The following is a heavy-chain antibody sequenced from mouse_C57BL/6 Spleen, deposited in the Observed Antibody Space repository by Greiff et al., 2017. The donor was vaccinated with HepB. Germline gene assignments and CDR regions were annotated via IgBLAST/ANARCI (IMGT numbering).Heavy chain of an antibody. D-gene: IGHD2-4*01. J-gene: IGHJ3*01. Sequence: EVKLVESGGGLVQPGGSLSLSCAASGFTFTDYYMSWVRQPPGKALEWLGFIRNKANGYTTEYSASVKGRFTISRDNSQSILYLQMNALRAEDSATYYCARYDYDRAWFAYWGQGTLVTVSA. CDR3: ARYDYDRAWFAY. V-gene: IGHV7-3*01. CDR1: GFTFTDYY. CDR2: IRNKANGYTT.